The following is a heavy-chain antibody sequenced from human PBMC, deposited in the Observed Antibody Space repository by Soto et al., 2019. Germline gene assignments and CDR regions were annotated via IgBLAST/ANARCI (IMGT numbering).Heavy chain of an antibody. CDR2: MNPNNGNT. D-gene: IGHD3-10*01. V-gene: IGHV1-8*01. J-gene: IGHJ1*01. CDR1: GYTFTSYD. Sequence: GASVKVSCTASGYTFTSYDISWVRQATGQGLEWMGWMNPNNGNTDYAPKFQGRVTMTMNTSIGTAYMELSGLRSEDTAVYYCARSPRNYYALGSYSYFRHWGQGTLVTVSS. CDR3: ARSPRNYYALGSYSYFRH.